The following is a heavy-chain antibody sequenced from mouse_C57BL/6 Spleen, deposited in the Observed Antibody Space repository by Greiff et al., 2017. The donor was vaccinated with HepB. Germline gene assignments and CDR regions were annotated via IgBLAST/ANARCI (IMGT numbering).Heavy chain of an antibody. CDR3: ARPRTAQATGFAY. J-gene: IGHJ3*01. D-gene: IGHD3-2*02. CDR2: ISSGGSYT. CDR1: GFTFSSDG. Sequence: EVKLVESGGDLVKPGGSLKLSCAASGFTFSSDGMSWVRQTPDKRLEWVATISSGGSYTYYPDSVKGRFTISRDNAKNTLYLQMSSLKSEDTAMYYCARPRTAQATGFAYCCQGTLVTVSA. V-gene: IGHV5-6*01.